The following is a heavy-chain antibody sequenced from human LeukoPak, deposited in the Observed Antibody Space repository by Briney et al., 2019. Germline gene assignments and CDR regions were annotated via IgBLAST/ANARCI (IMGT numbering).Heavy chain of an antibody. D-gene: IGHD3-22*01. CDR2: IYTSGST. Sequence: SETLSLTCTVSGGSISSYYWSWIRQPAGKGLEWIGRIYTSGSTNYNPSLKSRVTMSVDTSKNQFSLKLSSVTAADTAVYYCARDLTSGGAGTDSSGYYYWGGFDPWGQGTLVTVSS. J-gene: IGHJ5*02. CDR3: ARDLTSGGAGTDSSGYYYWGGFDP. CDR1: GGSISSYY. V-gene: IGHV4-4*07.